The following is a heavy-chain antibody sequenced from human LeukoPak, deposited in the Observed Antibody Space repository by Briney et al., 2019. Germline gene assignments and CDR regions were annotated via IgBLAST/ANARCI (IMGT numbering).Heavy chain of an antibody. J-gene: IGHJ4*02. CDR1: GFTFDDYG. CDR2: INWNGGST. CDR3: ARIGAVGYYFDY. D-gene: IGHD6-19*01. V-gene: IGHV3-20*04. Sequence: GGSLRLSCAASGFTFDDYGMSWVRQAPRKGLEWVSGINWNGGSTGYADSVKGRFTIPRDNAKNSLYLQMNSLRAEDTALYYCARIGAVGYYFDYWGQGTLVTVSS.